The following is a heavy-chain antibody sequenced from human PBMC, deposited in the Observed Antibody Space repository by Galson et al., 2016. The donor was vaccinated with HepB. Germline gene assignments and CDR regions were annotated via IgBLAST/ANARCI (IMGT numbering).Heavy chain of an antibody. D-gene: IGHD5-18*01. CDR3: STLAYSEGWHYGMDI. CDR2: ITTGGTT. V-gene: IGHV3-23*01. Sequence: SLRLSCAASGFTFSRYAMSWVRQAPGKGLEWVSGITTGGTTSYSASFEERFSISCNNSSNNTLLHHKSLMGDDTAVNYYSTLAYSEGWHYGMDIW. J-gene: IGHJ6*01. CDR1: GFTFSRYA.